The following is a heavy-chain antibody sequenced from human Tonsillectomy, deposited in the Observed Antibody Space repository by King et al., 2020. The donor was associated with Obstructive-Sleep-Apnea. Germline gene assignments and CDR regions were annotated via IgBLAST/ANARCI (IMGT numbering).Heavy chain of an antibody. Sequence: VQLVESGGGLVQPGGSLRLSCAASGFTFSIYAMSWVRQTPGKGLEWVSLISDSGGRTFYADSVRGRFTISRDNSKNTLYLQMNNLRADDTAVYYCAKRESTYYYDNSGPKYWGRGTRVTVSS. CDR2: ISDSGGRT. J-gene: IGHJ4*02. D-gene: IGHD3-22*01. V-gene: IGHV3-23*04. CDR1: GFTFSIYA. CDR3: AKRESTYYYDNSGPKY.